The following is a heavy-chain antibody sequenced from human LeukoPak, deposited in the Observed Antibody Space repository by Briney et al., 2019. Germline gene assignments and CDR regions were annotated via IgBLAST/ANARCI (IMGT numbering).Heavy chain of an antibody. V-gene: IGHV3-23*01. J-gene: IGHJ4*02. D-gene: IGHD5-18*01. CDR3: AKDSEYSYGYINY. Sequence: GGSLRLSCAASGFTFSSYAMSWVRQAPGKGLEWVSGISGSGGVTYYADSVKGRFTISRDISKNTLYLQMNSLRAEDTAVYYCAKDSEYSYGYINYWGQGTLVTVSS. CDR1: GFTFSSYA. CDR2: ISGSGGVT.